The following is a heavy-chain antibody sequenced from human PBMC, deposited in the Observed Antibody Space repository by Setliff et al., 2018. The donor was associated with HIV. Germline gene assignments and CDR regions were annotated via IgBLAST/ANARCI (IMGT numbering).Heavy chain of an antibody. CDR1: GYTFTRYG. CDR3: ARGGVCTSTSCGGNYYYGMDV. D-gene: IGHD2-2*01. CDR2: ISTYNGNT. J-gene: IGHJ6*02. Sequence: ASVKVSCKASGYTFTRYGISWVRQAPGQGPEWMGWISTYNGNTKYSQKFQGRVTITADESTSTAYMELSSLRSDDTAVYYCARGGVCTSTSCGGNYYYGMDVWGQGTTVTVSS. V-gene: IGHV1-18*01.